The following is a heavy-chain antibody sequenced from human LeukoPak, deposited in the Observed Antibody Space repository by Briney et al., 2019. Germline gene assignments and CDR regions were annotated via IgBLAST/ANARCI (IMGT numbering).Heavy chain of an antibody. CDR2: INPNDGAT. CDR3: ARDRATYGPEYDD. D-gene: IGHD2-8*01. V-gene: IGHV1-2*02. J-gene: IGHJ4*02. Sequence: ASVKVFCKASGYTFSGYFIHWVRQAPGQGLEWMGWINPNDGATNCAQKFQDRVTMTRDPSITTAYMELTSLTSDDTALYYCARDRATYGPEYDDWGQGTLVTVSS. CDR1: GYTFSGYF.